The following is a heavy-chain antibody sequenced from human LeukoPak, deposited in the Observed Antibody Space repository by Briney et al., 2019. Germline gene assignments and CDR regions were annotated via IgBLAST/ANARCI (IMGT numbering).Heavy chain of an antibody. Sequence: SETLSLTCAVYGGSFSGYYWSWIRQPPGKGLEWIGEINHSGSTNYNPSLKSRVTISVDTSKNQFSLKLSSVTAADTAVYYCARTPYCSSTSCYRLGDALLWFGELSRPVEAFDIWGQGTMVTVSS. CDR2: INHSGST. CDR1: GGSFSGYY. CDR3: ARTPYCSSTSCYRLGDALLWFGELSRPVEAFDI. D-gene: IGHD2-2*01. J-gene: IGHJ3*02. V-gene: IGHV4-34*01.